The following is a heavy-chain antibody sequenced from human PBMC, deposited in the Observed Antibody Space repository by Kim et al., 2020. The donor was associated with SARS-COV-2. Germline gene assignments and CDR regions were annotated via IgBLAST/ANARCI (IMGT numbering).Heavy chain of an antibody. CDR2: IYPGDSDT. V-gene: IGHV5-51*01. CDR1: GYSFTSYW. CDR3: ARQKPRGAYCGGDCYSYYYYYGMDV. D-gene: IGHD2-21*02. J-gene: IGHJ6*02. Sequence: GESLKISCKGSGYSFTSYWIGLVRQIPGKGLEWMGIIYPGDSDTRYSPSFQGQVTISADKSISTAYLQWSSLKASDTAMYYCARQKPRGAYCGGDCYSYYYYYGMDVWGQGTTVTVSS.